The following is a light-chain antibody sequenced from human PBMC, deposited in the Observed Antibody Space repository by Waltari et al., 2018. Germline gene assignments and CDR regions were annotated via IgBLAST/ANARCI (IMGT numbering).Light chain of an antibody. J-gene: IGLJ3*02. CDR2: DVS. CDR3: SSYTSSSTLWV. V-gene: IGLV2-14*01. Sequence: QSALTQPASVSGSPGQSITISCTGTSSDVGAYNFVSWYQQHPGKAPKLMIYDVSNRPSGVSNRVSGSKSGNTASLTISGLQAEDEADYYCSSYTSSSTLWVVGGGTKLTIL. CDR1: SSDVGAYNF.